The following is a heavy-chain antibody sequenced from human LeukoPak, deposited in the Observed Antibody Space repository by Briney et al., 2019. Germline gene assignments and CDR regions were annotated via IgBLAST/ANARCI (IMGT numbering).Heavy chain of an antibody. CDR1: GDSVSSNSAA. CDR2: TYYRSKWYN. D-gene: IGHD6-6*01. CDR3: ARGDSSSPYYYYYMDV. Sequence: SQTLSLTCAISGDSVSSNSAAWNWIRQSPSRGLEWLARTYYRSKWYNDYAVSVKSRITINPDTSKNQFSLQLNSVTPEDTAVYYCARGDSSSPYYYYYMDVWGKGTTVTVSS. V-gene: IGHV6-1*01. J-gene: IGHJ6*03.